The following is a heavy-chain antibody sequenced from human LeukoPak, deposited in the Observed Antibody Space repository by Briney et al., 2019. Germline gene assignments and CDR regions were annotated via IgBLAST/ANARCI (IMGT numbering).Heavy chain of an antibody. CDR2: IYYSGST. J-gene: IGHJ4*02. V-gene: IGHV4-59*08. D-gene: IGHD1-26*01. CDR3: ARQGPSGSYDY. CDR1: GGSISSYY. Sequence: KASETLSLTCTVSGGSISSYYWSWIRQPPGKGLEWSGYIYYSGSTNYNPSLKSRVTISVDTSKNQFSLKLSSVTAADTAVYYCARQGPSGSYDYWGQGTLVTVSS.